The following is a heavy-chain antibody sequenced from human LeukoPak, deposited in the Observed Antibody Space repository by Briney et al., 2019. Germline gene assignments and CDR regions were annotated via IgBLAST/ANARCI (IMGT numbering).Heavy chain of an antibody. V-gene: IGHV4-30-4*08. CDR2: TYYNGNT. J-gene: IGHJ5*02. CDR3: VRGVGATRGRFDP. Sequence: SETLSLTCTVSGDSISRGDYYWSWVRQPPGKGLEWIGYTYYNGNTYYNPSLKSRLTISVDTSKNQFSLKLSSVTAADTAVYYCVRGVGATRGRFDPWGQGTLVTVSS. D-gene: IGHD1-26*01. CDR1: GDSISRGDYY.